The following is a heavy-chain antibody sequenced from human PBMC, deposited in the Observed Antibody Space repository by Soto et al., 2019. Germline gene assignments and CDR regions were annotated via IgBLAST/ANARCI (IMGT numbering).Heavy chain of an antibody. J-gene: IGHJ4*02. D-gene: IGHD3-22*01. V-gene: IGHV4-34*09. CDR1: GGSFSGYY. CDR3: ARTLKPESSADY. Sequence: PSETLSLTCAVYGGSFSGYYWSWIRQPPGKGLEWIGEINHSGSTNYNPSLKSRVTISVDTSKNQFSLKLTSVTAADTAVYYCARTLKPESSADYWGQGTLVTVSS. CDR2: INHSGST.